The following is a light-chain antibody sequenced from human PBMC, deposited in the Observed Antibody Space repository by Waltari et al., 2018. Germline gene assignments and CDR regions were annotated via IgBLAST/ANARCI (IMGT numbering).Light chain of an antibody. V-gene: IGLV1-47*01. CDR2: RNN. CDR3: AAWDDSLSRWL. CDR1: RSNLGSNY. J-gene: IGLJ3*02. Sequence: QSVLTQPPSASGTPGQRVTISCSGRRSNLGSNYVSWYQHVPGAAPKLLIYRNNQRPSGVPDRFSGSKSGTSASLAISGLRSEDEADYYCAAWDDSLSRWLLGGGTKLTVL.